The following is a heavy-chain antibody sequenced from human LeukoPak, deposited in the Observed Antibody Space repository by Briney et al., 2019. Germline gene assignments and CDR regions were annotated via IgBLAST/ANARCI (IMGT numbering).Heavy chain of an antibody. Sequence: PGGSLRLSCAASGFTVSSNYMSWVRQAPGKGLEWVSVIYSGGSTYYADSVKGRFTISRDNSKNTLYLQMNSLRAEDTAVYYCARGSYGSGSYYTGDWFDPWGQGTLVTVSS. CDR3: ARGSYGSGSYYTGDWFDP. D-gene: IGHD3-10*01. CDR1: GFTVSSNY. J-gene: IGHJ5*02. V-gene: IGHV3-66*01. CDR2: IYSGGST.